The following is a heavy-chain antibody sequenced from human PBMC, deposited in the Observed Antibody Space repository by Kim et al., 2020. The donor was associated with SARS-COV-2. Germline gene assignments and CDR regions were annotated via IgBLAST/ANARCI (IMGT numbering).Heavy chain of an antibody. D-gene: IGHD6-13*01. CDR3: ARGVYTRSWSDY. V-gene: IGHV3-48*03. CDR1: GFTFRSYE. Sequence: GGSLRLSCAASGFTFRSYEMNWVRQAPGKGLEWVSYISGGGDTIYYGDSVKGRFTISRDNAKNSLYLQMNSLRAEDTAAYFCARGVYTRSWSDYWGQAT. J-gene: IGHJ4*02. CDR2: ISGGGDTI.